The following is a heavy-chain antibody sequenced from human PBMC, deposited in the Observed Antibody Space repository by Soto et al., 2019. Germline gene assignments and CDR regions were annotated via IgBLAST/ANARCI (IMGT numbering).Heavy chain of an antibody. Sequence: VKVSCKASRYTFTSYAMHWVRQAPGQRLEWMGWINAGNGNTKYSQKFQGWVTMTRDTSISTAYMELSRLRSDDTAVYYCARTCSGGSCYSHYYYGMDVWGQGTTVTVSS. CDR2: INAGNGNT. CDR1: RYTFTSYA. V-gene: IGHV1-3*01. CDR3: ARTCSGGSCYSHYYYGMDV. J-gene: IGHJ6*02. D-gene: IGHD2-15*01.